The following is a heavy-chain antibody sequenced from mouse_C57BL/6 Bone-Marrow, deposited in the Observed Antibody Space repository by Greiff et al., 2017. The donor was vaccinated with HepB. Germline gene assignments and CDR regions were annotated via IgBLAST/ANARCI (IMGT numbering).Heavy chain of an antibody. CDR1: GFTFSDYY. CDR2: INYDGSST. V-gene: IGHV5-16*01. CDR3: ARVDWYFDV. Sequence: EVQLVESEGGLVQPGSSMKLSCTASGFTFSDYYMAWVRQVPEKGLEWVANINYDGSSTYYLDSLKSRFIISRDNAKNILYLQMSSLTSEDTATYYCARVDWYFDVWGTGTTVTVSS. J-gene: IGHJ1*03.